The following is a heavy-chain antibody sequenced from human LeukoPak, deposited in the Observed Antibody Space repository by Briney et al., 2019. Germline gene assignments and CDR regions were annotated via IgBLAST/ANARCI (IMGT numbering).Heavy chain of an antibody. Sequence: SETLPLTCTVSGYSISSGYYWGWIRQPPGKGLEWIGSIYHSGSTYYNPSLKSRVTISVDTSKNQFSLKLSSVTAADTAVYYCARDRKYSSGWYVDVDYWGQGTLVTVSS. J-gene: IGHJ4*02. CDR3: ARDRKYSSGWYVDVDY. V-gene: IGHV4-38-2*02. CDR1: GYSISSGYY. CDR2: IYHSGST. D-gene: IGHD6-19*01.